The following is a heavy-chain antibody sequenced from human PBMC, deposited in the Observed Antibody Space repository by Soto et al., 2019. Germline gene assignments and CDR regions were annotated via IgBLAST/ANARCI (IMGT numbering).Heavy chain of an antibody. V-gene: IGHV3-21*01. CDR1: GFAFNSHS. Sequence: PGGSLRLSCAASGFAFNSHSMTWVRHAPGKGLEWVSSISISSGYIYYADSVRGRFTISRDNSKNSLSLEMNSLRVDDTAVYFCARAPLLSSRHVNSLYYYGMDVWGPGTTVTVSS. D-gene: IGHD3-16*02. CDR3: ARAPLLSSRHVNSLYYYGMDV. CDR2: ISISSGYI. J-gene: IGHJ6*02.